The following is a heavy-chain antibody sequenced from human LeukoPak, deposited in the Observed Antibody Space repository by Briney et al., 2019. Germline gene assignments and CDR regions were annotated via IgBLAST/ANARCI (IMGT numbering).Heavy chain of an antibody. CDR2: IYYSGST. Sequence: SETLSLTCTVSGGSISSYYWSWIRQPPGKGLEWIGYIYYSGSTNYNPSLKSRVTMSVDTSKNQFSLKLSSVTAADTAVYYCARDDIVVVPDWDWFDPWGQGTLVTVSS. CDR1: GGSISSYY. J-gene: IGHJ5*02. V-gene: IGHV4-59*12. CDR3: ARDDIVVVPDWDWFDP. D-gene: IGHD2-2*01.